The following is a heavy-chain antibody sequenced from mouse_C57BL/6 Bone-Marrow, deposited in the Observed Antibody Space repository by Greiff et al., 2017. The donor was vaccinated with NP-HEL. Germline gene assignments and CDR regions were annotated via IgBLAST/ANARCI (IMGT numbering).Heavy chain of an antibody. V-gene: IGHV1-64*01. CDR3: ARSTDYYAMDY. J-gene: IGHJ4*01. CDR1: GYTFTSYW. CDR2: IHPNSGST. Sequence: QVQLQQPGAELVKPGASVKLSCKASGYTFTSYWMHWVKQRPGQGLEWIGMIHPNSGSTNYNEKFKSKATLTVDKSSSTAYMQLSSLTSEDSAVDYCARSTDYYAMDYWGQGTSVTVSS.